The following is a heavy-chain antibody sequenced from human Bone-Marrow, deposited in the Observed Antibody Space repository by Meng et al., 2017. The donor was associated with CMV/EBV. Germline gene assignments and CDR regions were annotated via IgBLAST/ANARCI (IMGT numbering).Heavy chain of an antibody. Sequence: GESLKISCEASGLTFIGFWMSWVRQAPGKGLEWVAFIRYDGSNKYYADSVKGRFTISRDNSKNTLYLQMNSLRAEDTAVYYCAKDLGDYSNYEWVYYYYYYGMDVWGQGTTVTVSS. J-gene: IGHJ6*02. V-gene: IGHV3-30*02. D-gene: IGHD4-11*01. CDR1: GLTFIGFW. CDR2: IRYDGSNK. CDR3: AKDLGDYSNYEWVYYYYYYGMDV.